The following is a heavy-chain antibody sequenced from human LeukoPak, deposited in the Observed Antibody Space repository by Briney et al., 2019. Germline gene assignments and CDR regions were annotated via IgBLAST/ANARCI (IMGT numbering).Heavy chain of an antibody. CDR2: IHYSGRI. CDR3: ARGGPVTMVRGDGARGDDY. CDR1: GGSFSGYY. V-gene: IGHV4-34*01. D-gene: IGHD3-10*01. Sequence: PSETLSLTCAVYGGSFSGYYWTWIRQPPGKGLEWIGEIHYSGRINYNPSLKSRVTISVDTSKNQFSLKLSSVTAADTAVYYCARGGPVTMVRGDGARGDDYWGQGTLVTVSS. J-gene: IGHJ4*02.